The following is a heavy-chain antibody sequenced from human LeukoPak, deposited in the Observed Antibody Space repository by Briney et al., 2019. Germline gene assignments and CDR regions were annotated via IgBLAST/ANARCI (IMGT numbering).Heavy chain of an antibody. D-gene: IGHD3-22*01. Sequence: GGSLRLSCAASGFTFSDYYMSWIRQAPGKGLEWVSYISSSGSTIYYADSVKGRFTISRDNSKNTLYLQMNSLRAEDTAVYYCARDLVDYYDSSGYYPPSYWGQGTLVTVSS. V-gene: IGHV3-11*04. CDR2: ISSSGSTI. CDR1: GFTFSDYY. CDR3: ARDLVDYYDSSGYYPPSY. J-gene: IGHJ4*02.